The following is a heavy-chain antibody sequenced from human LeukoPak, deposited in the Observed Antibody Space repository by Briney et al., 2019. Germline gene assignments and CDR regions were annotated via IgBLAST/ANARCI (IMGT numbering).Heavy chain of an antibody. Sequence: SQTLSLSCAISGDSVSSNSAAWTWIRQSPSRGLEWLGRTYYRSKWYNDYAVSVKSRITLNAVTSKNQFSLQLNSVTPEDTAVYYCARDGTDRTSSYWYYFDYWGQGTLVTVSS. J-gene: IGHJ4*02. D-gene: IGHD6-13*01. CDR2: TYYRSKWYN. CDR1: GDSVSSNSAA. V-gene: IGHV6-1*01. CDR3: ARDGTDRTSSYWYYFDY.